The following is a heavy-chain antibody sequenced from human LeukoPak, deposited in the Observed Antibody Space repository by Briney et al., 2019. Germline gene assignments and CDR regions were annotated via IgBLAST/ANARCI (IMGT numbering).Heavy chain of an antibody. J-gene: IGHJ4*02. CDR3: ATLLTVPTGYFGY. Sequence: SVKVSCKASGGTFSSYAISWVRQAPGQGLEWMGGIIPIFGTANYAQKFQGRVTITADESTSTAYMELSSLRSEDTAVYYCATLLTVPTGYFGYWGQGTLVTVSS. CDR2: IIPIFGTA. V-gene: IGHV1-69*13. CDR1: GGTFSSYA. D-gene: IGHD4-11*01.